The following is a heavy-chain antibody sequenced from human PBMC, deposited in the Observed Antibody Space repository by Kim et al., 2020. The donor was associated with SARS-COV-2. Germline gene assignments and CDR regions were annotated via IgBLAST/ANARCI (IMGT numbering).Heavy chain of an antibody. V-gene: IGHV3-30-3*01. CDR3: ARGGWSGLNDAFDI. Sequence: GGSLRLSCAASGFTFSSYAMHWVRQAPGKGLEWVAVISYDGSNKYYADSVKGRFTISRDNSKNTLYLQMNSLRAEDTAVYYCARGGWSGLNDAFDIWGQGPMVPLSS. CDR1: GFTFSSYA. D-gene: IGHD3-3*01. J-gene: IGHJ3*02. CDR2: ISYDGSNK.